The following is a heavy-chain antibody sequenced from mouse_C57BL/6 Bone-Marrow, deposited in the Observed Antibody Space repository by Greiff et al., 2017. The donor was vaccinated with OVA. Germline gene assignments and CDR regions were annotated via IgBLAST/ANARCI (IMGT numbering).Heavy chain of an antibody. CDR2: INPNNGGT. Sequence: VQLQQSGPELVKPGASVKIPCKASGYTFTDYNMDWVKQSHGKSLEWIGDINPNNGGTIYNQKFKGKATLTVDKSSSTAYMELRSLTSEDTAVYYCARFHYYGSSYRYFDVWGTGTTVTVSS. J-gene: IGHJ1*03. CDR3: ARFHYYGSSYRYFDV. D-gene: IGHD1-1*01. V-gene: IGHV1-18*01. CDR1: GYTFTDYN.